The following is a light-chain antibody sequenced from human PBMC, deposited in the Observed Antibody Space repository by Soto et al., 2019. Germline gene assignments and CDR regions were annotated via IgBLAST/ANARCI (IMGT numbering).Light chain of an antibody. CDR1: SSNIGSNY. J-gene: IGLJ2*01. Sequence: QSVLTQQPSASGTPGQRVTISCSGSSSNIGSNYVYWYQQLPGTAPKLLIYSNNQRPSGVPDRFSGSKSGTSASLAISGLRSEDEADYYCAAWDDSLSGNVVFGGGTKLTVL. V-gene: IGLV1-47*02. CDR3: AAWDDSLSGNVV. CDR2: SNN.